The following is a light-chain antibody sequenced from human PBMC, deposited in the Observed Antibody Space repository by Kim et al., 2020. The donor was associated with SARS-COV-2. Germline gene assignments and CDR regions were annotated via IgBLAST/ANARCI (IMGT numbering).Light chain of an antibody. Sequence: APGKTAGITWGGNNIGAKRVHWDQQKAGQAPVLVIYYDSDRPSGIPERFSGSNSGNTATLTISRVEVGDEADYFCQVWDGTSEHYVFGTGTKVTVL. CDR3: QVWDGTSEHYV. J-gene: IGLJ1*01. V-gene: IGLV3-21*04. CDR2: YDS. CDR1: NIGAKR.